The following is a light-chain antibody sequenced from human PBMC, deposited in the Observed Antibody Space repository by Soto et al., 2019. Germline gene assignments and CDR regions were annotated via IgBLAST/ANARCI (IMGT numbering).Light chain of an antibody. J-gene: IGKJ4*01. CDR1: KSVSNN. Sequence: EILMTQSPATLSVSPGERAILSCRASKSVSNNLAWYQHKPGQAPRLLIYRASTRATGIPARFSGSGSGTEFTLSISSLQSEDFAIYYCQQYNNWPPLTFGGGTKVEIK. V-gene: IGKV3-15*01. CDR2: RAS. CDR3: QQYNNWPPLT.